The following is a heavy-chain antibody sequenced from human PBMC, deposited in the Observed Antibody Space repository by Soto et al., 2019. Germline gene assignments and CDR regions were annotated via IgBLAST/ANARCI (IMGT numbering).Heavy chain of an antibody. Sequence: EVQLVESGGGLVKPGGSLRLSCAASGFTFRTYSMNWVRQAPGKGLEWVSSISSSSTYIYYADSVKGRFTSSRDNAKNSLYMHMTSLRAEDTAVYYCAREQVGPLYYYYYGMDVWGQGTTVTVSS. CDR2: ISSSSTYI. CDR3: AREQVGPLYYYYYGMDV. V-gene: IGHV3-21*01. CDR1: GFTFRTYS. D-gene: IGHD1-26*01. J-gene: IGHJ6*02.